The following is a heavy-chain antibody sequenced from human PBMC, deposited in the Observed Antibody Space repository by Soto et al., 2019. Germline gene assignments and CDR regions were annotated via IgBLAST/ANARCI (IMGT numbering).Heavy chain of an antibody. CDR3: ARDFSGYYYDSSGYFDY. CDR1: GYTFTSYG. J-gene: IGHJ4*02. Sequence: VSVKVSCKASGYTFTSYGISWVRQAPGQGLEWMGWISAYNGNTNYAQKLQGRVTMTTDTSTSTAYMELRSLRSDDTAVYYCARDFSGYYYDSSGYFDYWGQGTLVTVSS. CDR2: ISAYNGNT. V-gene: IGHV1-18*01. D-gene: IGHD3-22*01.